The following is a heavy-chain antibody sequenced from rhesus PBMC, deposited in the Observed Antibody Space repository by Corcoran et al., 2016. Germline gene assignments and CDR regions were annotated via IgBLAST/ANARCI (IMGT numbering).Heavy chain of an antibody. V-gene: IGHV5-20*02. CDR1: GYRFTNYW. Sequence: EVQLVQSGAEVKRPGESRRVSCKTLGYRFTNYWITWVRQMPGKGLEWMGMIDPSDSATRYSPSFHGQVTFSVDKSINTAYLQWSSLKASDTATYYCAKDRYSGSPHTYYGLDSWGQGVLVTVSP. D-gene: IGHD6-25*01. J-gene: IGHJ6*01. CDR2: IDPSDSAT. CDR3: AKDRYSGSPHTYYGLDS.